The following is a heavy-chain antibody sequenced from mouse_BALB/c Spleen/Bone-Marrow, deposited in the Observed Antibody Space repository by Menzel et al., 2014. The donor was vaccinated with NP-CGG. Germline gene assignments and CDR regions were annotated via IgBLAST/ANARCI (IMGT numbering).Heavy chain of an antibody. CDR3: APYYCGSSYGFYWYFDV. D-gene: IGHD1-1*01. CDR2: INPSNGRT. CDR1: GYTFTSYW. Sequence: QVQLQQPGAELVKPGASVKLSCKASGYTFTSYWMHWVKQRPGQGLEWIGEINPSNGRTNYNEKFKSKATLTVDKSSSTAYMQLSSLTSEDSAVYYCAPYYCGSSYGFYWYFDVWGAGTTVTVSS. V-gene: IGHV1S81*02. J-gene: IGHJ1*01.